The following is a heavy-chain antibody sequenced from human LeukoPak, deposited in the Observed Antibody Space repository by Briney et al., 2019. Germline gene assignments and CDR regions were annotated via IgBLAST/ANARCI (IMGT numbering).Heavy chain of an antibody. CDR1: GGSISSSSYY. CDR3: AVGFGFDY. V-gene: IGHV4-39*01. D-gene: IGHD3-16*01. Sequence: AETLSLTCTASGGSISSSSYYWGRIRQPPGKGLEWIGSIYYSGNTYYNPSLKSCVTISVDTSNNQFSLKMSSVTAANTAVYYCAVGFGFDYWGQGTLVTVSS. J-gene: IGHJ4*02. CDR2: IYYSGNT.